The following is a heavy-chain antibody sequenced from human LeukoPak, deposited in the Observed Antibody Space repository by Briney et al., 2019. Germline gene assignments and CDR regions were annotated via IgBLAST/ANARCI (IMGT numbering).Heavy chain of an antibody. CDR1: GGSISSGSYY. D-gene: IGHD4-17*01. CDR2: IYYSGST. J-gene: IGHJ4*02. V-gene: IGHV4-39*07. CDR3: ARENDYGDFYFDY. Sequence: SETLSLTCAVSGGSISSGSYYWSWIRQPAGKGLEWIGSIYYSGSTYYNPSLKSRVTISVDTSKNQFSLKLSSVTAADTAVYYCARENDYGDFYFDYWGQGTLVTVSS.